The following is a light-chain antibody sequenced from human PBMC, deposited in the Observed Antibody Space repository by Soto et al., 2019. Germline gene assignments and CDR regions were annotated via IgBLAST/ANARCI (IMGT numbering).Light chain of an antibody. CDR3: HQYATSPLT. CDR1: QNIESN. Sequence: DIVMTQSPVTLSVSPGESATLSCRASQNIESNLAWYQQKPGQSPRLLIYSASSRATGIPDRFSGSGSGTDFTLTISRLEPEDFAVYYCHQYATSPLTFGGGTKVEI. J-gene: IGKJ4*01. V-gene: IGKV3-20*01. CDR2: SAS.